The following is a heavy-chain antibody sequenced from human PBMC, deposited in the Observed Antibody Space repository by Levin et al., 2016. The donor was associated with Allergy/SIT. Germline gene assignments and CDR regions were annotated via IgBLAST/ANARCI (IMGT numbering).Heavy chain of an antibody. V-gene: IGHV4-61*02. CDR2: IYTSGST. J-gene: IGHJ5*02. D-gene: IGHD1-14*01. CDR3: ARAHGSGNWFDP. Sequence: SETLSLTCTVSGGSISSGSYYWSWIRQPAGKGLEWIGRIYTSGSTTYNPSLKSRLTISVDTSKNQFSLKLSSATAADTAVYYCARAHGSGNWFDPWGQGTLVTVSS. CDR1: GGSISSGSYY.